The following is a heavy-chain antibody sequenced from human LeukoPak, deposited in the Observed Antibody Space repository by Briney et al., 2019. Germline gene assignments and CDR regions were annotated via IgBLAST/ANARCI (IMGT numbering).Heavy chain of an antibody. D-gene: IGHD2-2*01. V-gene: IGHV4-34*01. CDR3: ARTFFTYCSSTSCPVMDV. Sequence: SETLSLTCAVYGGSFSGYYWSWIRQPPGEGLEWIGEINHSGSTNYNPSLKSRVTISVDTSKNQFSLKLSSVTAADTAVYYCARTFFTYCSSTSCPVMDVWGQGTTVTVSS. CDR1: GGSFSGYY. CDR2: INHSGST. J-gene: IGHJ6*02.